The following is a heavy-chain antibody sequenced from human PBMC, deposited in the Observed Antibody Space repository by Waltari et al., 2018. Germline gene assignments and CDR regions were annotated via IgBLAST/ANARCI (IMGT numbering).Heavy chain of an antibody. D-gene: IGHD1-1*01. CDR3: TRERRQLELVASFDV. Sequence: QVQLQESGPGLVKSSETLSLTCTISGGSIRSYYWSWIRQPAGKGLEWIGRIYSSGSTNYSPCLDSRVSMSIDTSTNQFSLKLKSVTAADTAIYYCTRERRQLELVASFDVWGHGTKVSVSS. CDR2: IYSSGST. CDR1: GGSIRSYY. V-gene: IGHV4-4*07. J-gene: IGHJ3*01.